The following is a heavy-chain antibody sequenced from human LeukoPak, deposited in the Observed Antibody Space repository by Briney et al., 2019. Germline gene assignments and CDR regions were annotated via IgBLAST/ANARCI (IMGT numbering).Heavy chain of an antibody. CDR3: TRAPGATVTYFDY. D-gene: IGHD4-17*01. Sequence: GGSLRLSCAASGFTFSNYAMTWVRQGPGKGLEWVSTVSNSGGTTFYADSVKGRFTISRDNAKNSLYLQMNSLRAEDTAVYYCTRAPGATVTYFDYWGQGTLVTVSS. CDR2: VSNSGGTT. CDR1: GFTFSNYA. V-gene: IGHV3-21*01. J-gene: IGHJ4*02.